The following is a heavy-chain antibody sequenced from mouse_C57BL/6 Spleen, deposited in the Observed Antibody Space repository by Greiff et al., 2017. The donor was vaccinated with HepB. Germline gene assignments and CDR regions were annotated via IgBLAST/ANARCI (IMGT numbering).Heavy chain of an antibody. Sequence: QVQLQQSGAELVRPGTSVKMSCKASGYTFTNYWIGWAKQRPGHGLEWIGDIYPGGGYTNYNEKFKGKATLTADKSSSTAYMQFSSLTSEDSAIYYCARGIYYDYDGGAFDYWGQGTTLTVSS. D-gene: IGHD2-4*01. CDR1: GYTFTNYW. V-gene: IGHV1-63*01. CDR3: ARGIYYDYDGGAFDY. CDR2: IYPGGGYT. J-gene: IGHJ2*01.